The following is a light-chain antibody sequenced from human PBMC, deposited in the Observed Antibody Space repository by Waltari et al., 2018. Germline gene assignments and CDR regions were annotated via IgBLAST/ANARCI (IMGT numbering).Light chain of an antibody. CDR2: GAS. J-gene: IGKJ4*01. CDR3: LHWPTSPPLT. Sequence: ETMLTQSPDTLSLSPGERATLSCRASQSVPSEHLAWYLQKPGQPPRLLIYGASNRATGVPDRFHGRGSGTDLTLTISRLEPEDGALYYCLHWPTSPPLTFGGGTKVEI. V-gene: IGKV3-20*01. CDR1: QSVPSEH.